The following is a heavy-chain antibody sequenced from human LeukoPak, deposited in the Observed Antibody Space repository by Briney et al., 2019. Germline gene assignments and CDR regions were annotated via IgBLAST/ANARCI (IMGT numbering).Heavy chain of an antibody. CDR1: GFTFSSYG. D-gene: IGHD3-3*01. Sequence: GGSVRLSCAASGFTFSSYGMHWVRQAPGKGLEWVAVISYDGSNKYYADSVKGRFTISRDNSKNTLYLQMNSLRGEDTAVYYCAKDPGKFWSGHDYWGQGTLVTVSS. V-gene: IGHV3-30*18. CDR3: AKDPGKFWSGHDY. CDR2: ISYDGSNK. J-gene: IGHJ4*02.